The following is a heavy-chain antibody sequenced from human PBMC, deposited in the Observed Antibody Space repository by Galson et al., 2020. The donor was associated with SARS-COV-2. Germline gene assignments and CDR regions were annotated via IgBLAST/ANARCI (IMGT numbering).Heavy chain of an antibody. CDR1: GITTSSYA. D-gene: IGHD3-10*01. CDR2: TSNDGSNR. J-gene: IGHJ4*02. Sequence: SCAPSGITTSSYAMHWVRKAPGKGLERVAVTSNDGSNRYYADSVKGKFTISRDNSKNTLFLQMNSMRVEDTSVYYCPRGTRFGEFLSPFDSWGQGTLVTVSS. CDR3: PRGTRFGEFLSPFDS. V-gene: IGHV3-30-3*01.